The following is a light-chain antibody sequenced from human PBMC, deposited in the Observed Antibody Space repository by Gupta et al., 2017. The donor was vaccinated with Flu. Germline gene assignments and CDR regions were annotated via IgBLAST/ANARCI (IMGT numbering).Light chain of an antibody. J-gene: IGKJ1*01. Sequence: EIMLTQSPATLSVSLGERVTVSCRASQSISNNLAWYQQKPGQPPRLLIYNSYTRATDIPARFSGAGSGTDFTLTIDSRRSEDFAVYYCQHYSDRPPWTFGQGTKVDIK. CDR2: NSY. CDR3: QHYSDRPPWT. CDR1: QSISNN. V-gene: IGKV3-15*01.